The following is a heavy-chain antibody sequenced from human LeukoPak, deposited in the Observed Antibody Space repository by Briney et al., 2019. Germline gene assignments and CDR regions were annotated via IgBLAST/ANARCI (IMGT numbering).Heavy chain of an antibody. CDR3: ARGHGSGSYRIFYYYYYMDV. V-gene: IGHV4-4*02. D-gene: IGHD3-10*01. CDR1: GGSISSSNW. CDR2: IYDSGST. Sequence: SETLSLTCAVSGGSISSSNWWRWVRQPPGKGLEGIGIIYDSGSTNYNPSLKSRVTISVDKSKNQFSLKLSSVTAADTAVYYCARGHGSGSYRIFYYYYYMDVWGKGTTVTVSS. J-gene: IGHJ6*03.